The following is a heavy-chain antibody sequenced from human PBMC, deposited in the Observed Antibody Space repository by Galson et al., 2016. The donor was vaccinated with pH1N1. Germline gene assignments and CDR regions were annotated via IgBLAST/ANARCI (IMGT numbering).Heavy chain of an antibody. Sequence: SVKVSCKASGYTFTREYIHWVRQAPGQGLGWMGVIDPSNGGTTYYQNFQGLVTMTRDTTTNTGYLELSGLKSEDTAVYICIRDLGRLRDYWGPGTLGTVPS. CDR2: IDPSNGGT. J-gene: IGHJ4*02. CDR1: GYTFTREY. D-gene: IGHD3-16*01. CDR3: IRDLGRLRDY. V-gene: IGHV1-46*01.